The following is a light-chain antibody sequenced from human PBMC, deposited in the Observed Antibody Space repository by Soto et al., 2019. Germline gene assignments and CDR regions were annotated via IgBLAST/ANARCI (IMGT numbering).Light chain of an antibody. Sequence: EVVMTQSPATLSVSPGERATLSCRASQSVGSNLAWYQQKPGQAPRLLIYGASTRATGIPARFSGSGSGTEFTLTISSLPSEDFAVYYCQQYNNWPPLTFGGGTKVEIK. V-gene: IGKV3-15*01. CDR2: GAS. CDR1: QSVGSN. J-gene: IGKJ4*01. CDR3: QQYNNWPPLT.